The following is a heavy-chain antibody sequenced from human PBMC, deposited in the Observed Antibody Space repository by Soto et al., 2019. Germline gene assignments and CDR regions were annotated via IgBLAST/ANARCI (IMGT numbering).Heavy chain of an antibody. D-gene: IGHD2-2*01. CDR3: ARAVRCSSTSCYAAYGSFDP. V-gene: IGHV3-48*01. CDR1: GFTFRDFW. CDR2: VSSSSSAI. Sequence: PGGSLRLSCAASGFTFRDFWIHWVRQVPGKGLVWVSCVSSSSSAIYYADSVKGRFTMSRDNAKNTLYLQMNSLRAEDTAVYYCARAVRCSSTSCYAAYGSFDPWGQGTLVTVSS. J-gene: IGHJ5*02.